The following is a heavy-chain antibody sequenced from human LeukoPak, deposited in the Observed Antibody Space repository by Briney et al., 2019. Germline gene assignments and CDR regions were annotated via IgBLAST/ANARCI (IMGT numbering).Heavy chain of an antibody. Sequence: WASVKVSCKASGGTFSSYAISWVRQAPGQGLGWMGGIIPIFGTANYAQKFQGRVTITTDESTSTAYMELSSLRSEDTAVYYCARAIAGYCSSTSCSPLGWFDPWGQGTLVTVSS. CDR1: GGTFSSYA. J-gene: IGHJ5*02. D-gene: IGHD2-2*01. CDR3: ARAIAGYCSSTSCSPLGWFDP. CDR2: IIPIFGTA. V-gene: IGHV1-69*05.